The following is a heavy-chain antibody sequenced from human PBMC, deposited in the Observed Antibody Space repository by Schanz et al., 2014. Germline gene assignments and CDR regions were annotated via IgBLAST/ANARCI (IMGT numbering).Heavy chain of an antibody. CDR2: IYSNGST. V-gene: IGHV3-66*01. D-gene: IGHD3-22*01. CDR1: GFTVSSNY. J-gene: IGHJ3*01. Sequence: EVHLVESGGGLVQPGGSLRLSCAASGFTVSSNYMSWVRQAPGKGLEWVSLIYSNGSTYYADSVKGRFIISRDNAKNSLYLQMNSLRAEDTGVYYCARGREVVAKSFDVWGQGTMVTVSS. CDR3: ARGREVVAKSFDV.